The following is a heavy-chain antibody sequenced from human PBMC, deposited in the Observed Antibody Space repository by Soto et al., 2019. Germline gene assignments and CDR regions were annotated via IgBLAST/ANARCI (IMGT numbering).Heavy chain of an antibody. Sequence: SVKVSCKASEDTFRNYAISWVRQAPGQGLKWMGGIIPIFGTANYAQKFQGRVTITADTSANTVYLELSSLRSEDTAVYYCARDPVPGWYDSSGYKSSAFDYWGQGTLVTVSS. CDR2: IIPIFGTA. J-gene: IGHJ4*02. V-gene: IGHV1-69*06. CDR3: ARDPVPGWYDSSGYKSSAFDY. CDR1: EDTFRNYA. D-gene: IGHD3-22*01.